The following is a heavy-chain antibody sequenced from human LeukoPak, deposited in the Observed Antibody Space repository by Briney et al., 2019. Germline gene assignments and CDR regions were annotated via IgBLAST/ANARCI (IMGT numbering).Heavy chain of an antibody. CDR3: ARDSITIFGVVIRRRSSDY. CDR2: IIPIFGTA. J-gene: IGHJ4*02. Sequence: SVKVSCKASGGTFSSYAISWVRQAPGQGLEWMGRIIPIFGTANYAQKFQGRVTITTDESTSTAYMELSSLRSEDTAVYYCARDSITIFGVVIRRRSSDYWGQGTLVTVSS. CDR1: GGTFSSYA. D-gene: IGHD3-3*01. V-gene: IGHV1-69*05.